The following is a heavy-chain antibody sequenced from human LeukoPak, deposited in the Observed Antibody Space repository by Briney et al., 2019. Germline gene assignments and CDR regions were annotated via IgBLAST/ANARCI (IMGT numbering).Heavy chain of an antibody. CDR1: GGSISSGDYY. Sequence: SETLSLTCTVSGGSISSGDYYWSWVRQPPEKGLEWIGYIYYTGSTDYSPSLKSRLTIPLDTSKTQFSLKLSSVTAADTAVYYCARGRWLQLDAFDIWGQGTMVTVSS. D-gene: IGHD5-24*01. V-gene: IGHV4-30-4*01. CDR3: ARGRWLQLDAFDI. J-gene: IGHJ3*02. CDR2: IYYTGST.